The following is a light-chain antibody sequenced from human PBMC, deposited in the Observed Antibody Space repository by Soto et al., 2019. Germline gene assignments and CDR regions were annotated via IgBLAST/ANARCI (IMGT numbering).Light chain of an antibody. J-gene: IGKJ4*01. V-gene: IGKV3-20*01. CDR3: QQYNDWPPLT. Sequence: EIVLTQSPGTLSLSPGERATLSCRASQSVSSSYLAWYQQKPGQAPRLLIYGASSMATGIPDRFSGSGSGTDFTLTISSLQSEDFAVYYCQQYNDWPPLTFGGGTKVEIK. CDR2: GAS. CDR1: QSVSSSY.